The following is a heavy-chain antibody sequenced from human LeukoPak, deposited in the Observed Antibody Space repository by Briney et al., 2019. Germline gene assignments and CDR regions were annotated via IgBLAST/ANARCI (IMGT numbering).Heavy chain of an antibody. CDR2: IYYSGSN. V-gene: IGHV4-31*03. CDR3: AGCSGGSPIDAFHI. J-gene: IGHJ3*02. D-gene: IGHD2-15*01. CDR1: GGSINSGAYY. Sequence: SETLSLTCTVSGGSINSGAYYWSWHRQHPGKGLEWIGYIYYSGSNYYNPSLKSRVTISVDTSKNQFSLKLSSVTAADTAVYYCAGCSGGSPIDAFHIWGQGTMVTVSS.